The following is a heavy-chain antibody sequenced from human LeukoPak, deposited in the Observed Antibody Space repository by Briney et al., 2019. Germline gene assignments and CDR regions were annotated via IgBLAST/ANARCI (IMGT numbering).Heavy chain of an antibody. Sequence: GGSLRLSCAASGFTVSSNYMSWVRQAPGKGLEWVSVIYSGGSTYYADSVKGRFTISRDNSKNTLYLQMDSLRAEDTAVYYCARGGQIYSSSWYDYWGQGTLVTVSS. V-gene: IGHV3-53*01. D-gene: IGHD6-13*01. CDR3: ARGGQIYSSSWYDY. CDR2: IYSGGST. J-gene: IGHJ4*02. CDR1: GFTVSSNY.